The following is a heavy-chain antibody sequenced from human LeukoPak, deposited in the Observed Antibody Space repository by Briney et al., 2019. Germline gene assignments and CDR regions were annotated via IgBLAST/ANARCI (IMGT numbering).Heavy chain of an antibody. CDR1: GFTFSSYA. D-gene: IGHD6-19*01. V-gene: IGHV3-30*04. J-gene: IGHJ4*02. CDR3: AREATLLRKQWLAY. CDR2: ISYDGSNK. Sequence: QPGGSLRLSCAASGFTFSSYAMHWVRQAPGKGLEWVAVISYDGSNKYYADSVKGRFTISRDNSKNTLYLQMNSLRAEDTAVYYCAREATLLRKQWLAYWGQGSLVTVSS.